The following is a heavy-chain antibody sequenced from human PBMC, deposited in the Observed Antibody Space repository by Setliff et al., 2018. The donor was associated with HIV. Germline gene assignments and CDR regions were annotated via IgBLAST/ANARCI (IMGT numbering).Heavy chain of an antibody. J-gene: IGHJ6*03. D-gene: IGHD3-10*01. V-gene: IGHV3-7*03. CDR2: INEDGSEK. CDR1: GFTFGREW. Sequence: GSLRLSCAASGFTFGREWMSWVRQAPGKGLEWVANINEDGSEKTYVDSVKGRFSVSRDNAYNSLFLQMNSLRAEDTAVYYCARDHASTGFRGLIITSYYYMDAWGRGTTVTVSS. CDR3: ARDHASTGFRGLIITSYYYMDA.